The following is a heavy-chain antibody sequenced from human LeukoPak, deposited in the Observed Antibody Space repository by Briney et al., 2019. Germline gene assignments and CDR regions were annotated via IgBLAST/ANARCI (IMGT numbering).Heavy chain of an antibody. CDR1: GYTFTSYA. CDR2: IIPIFGTA. D-gene: IGHD3-10*01. J-gene: IGHJ5*02. V-gene: IGHV1-69*13. Sequence: SVKVSCKASGYTFTSYAISWVRQAPGQGLEWMGGIIPIFGTANYAQKFQGRVTITADESTSTAYMELSSLRSEDTAVYYCARVNTMVRGVIIPRRNWFDPWGQGTLVTVSS. CDR3: ARVNTMVRGVIIPRRNWFDP.